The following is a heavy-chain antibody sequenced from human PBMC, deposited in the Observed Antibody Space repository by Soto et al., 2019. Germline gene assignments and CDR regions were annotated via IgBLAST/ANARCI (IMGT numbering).Heavy chain of an antibody. Sequence: ESLKISCKGSGYSFAGYWITWVRQKPGKSLEWMGRIDPSDSQTYYSPSFRGHVTISVTKSITTVFLQWSSLRASDTAMYYCARQIYDSDTGPNFQYYFDSWGQGTPVTVSS. V-gene: IGHV5-10-1*01. D-gene: IGHD3-22*01. CDR3: ARQIYDSDTGPNFQYYFDS. J-gene: IGHJ4*02. CDR2: IDPSDSQT. CDR1: GYSFAGYW.